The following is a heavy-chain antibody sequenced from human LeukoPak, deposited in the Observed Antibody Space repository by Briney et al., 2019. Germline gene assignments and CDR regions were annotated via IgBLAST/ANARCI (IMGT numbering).Heavy chain of an antibody. CDR3: ARALEYSSGWRDTRY. Sequence: PSEPLSLTCSVSGGSLSSYYWSWLRQPPGKGLEWIGYIDNSGRTNYNPSLKSRVSISIDTYRNHISLQLSSVTAADTAVYYCARALEYSSGWRDTRYWGQGTQVTVSS. J-gene: IGHJ4*02. CDR1: GGSLSSYY. V-gene: IGHV4-59*08. CDR2: IDNSGRT. D-gene: IGHD6-19*01.